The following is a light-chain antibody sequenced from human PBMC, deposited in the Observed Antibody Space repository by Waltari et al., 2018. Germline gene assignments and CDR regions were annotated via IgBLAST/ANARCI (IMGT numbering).Light chain of an antibody. CDR1: QSISTL. J-gene: IGKJ4*01. CDR3: QQYNTYPLT. CDR2: KAS. V-gene: IGKV1-5*03. Sequence: DIQMTQSPSTLSAYVGDRVTITCRASQSISTLLAWYQQKPGKAPKLLIYKASSLESGVPSTFSGSGSGTEFTLTISSLQPDDFATYYCQQYNTYPLTFGGGTKVEIK.